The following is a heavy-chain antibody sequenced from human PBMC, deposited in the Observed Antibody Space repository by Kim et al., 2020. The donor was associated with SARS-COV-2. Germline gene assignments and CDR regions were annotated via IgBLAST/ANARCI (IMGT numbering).Heavy chain of an antibody. V-gene: IGHV1-69*01. D-gene: IGHD5-18*01. J-gene: IGHJ4*02. CDR3: ARSLGYSYGYFDY. Sequence: YAQQFQGRVTITADESTSTAYMELSSLRSEDTAVYYCARSLGYSYGYFDYWGQGTLVTVSS.